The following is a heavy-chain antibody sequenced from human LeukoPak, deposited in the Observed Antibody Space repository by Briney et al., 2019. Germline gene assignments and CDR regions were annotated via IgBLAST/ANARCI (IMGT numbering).Heavy chain of an antibody. CDR2: IRSGGAR. Sequence: GGSLRLSCIASGFIFSHAWMNWVRQAPGKGLQWLGRIRSGGAREYAAPAQGRFTISRDDSRNTVYLEMNNLDTDDTAVYFCAVDTPVIDAQIDYWGQGTLVTVPS. V-gene: IGHV3-15*01. CDR3: AVDTPVIDAQIDY. J-gene: IGHJ4*02. CDR1: GFIFSHAW. D-gene: IGHD3-16*02.